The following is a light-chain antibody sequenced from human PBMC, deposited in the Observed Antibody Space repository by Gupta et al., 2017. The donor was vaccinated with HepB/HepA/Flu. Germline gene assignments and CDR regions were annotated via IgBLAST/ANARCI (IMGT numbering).Light chain of an antibody. CDR3: QQRSNYNT. CDR2: DAS. Sequence: VLTQSPATLSLSPGERATLPCRASQSVSSYLAWYQQKPGQAPRLLIYDASNSATGSPARFSGSGSGKDFTLTSSSPESEDCAVYYRQQRSNYNTFGQATRLEIK. CDR1: QSVSSY. J-gene: IGKJ5*01. V-gene: IGKV3-11*01.